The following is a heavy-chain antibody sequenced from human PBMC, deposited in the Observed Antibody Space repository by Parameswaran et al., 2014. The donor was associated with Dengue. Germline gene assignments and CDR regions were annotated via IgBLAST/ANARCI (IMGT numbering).Heavy chain of an antibody. D-gene: IGHD3-10*01. CDR2: ISAYNGNT. CDR3: ARDLRDFDY. J-gene: IGHJ4*02. Sequence: WVRQAPGQGLEWMGWISAYNGNTNYAQKLQGRVTMTTDTSTSTAYMELRSLRSDDTAVYYCARDLRDFDYWGQGTLVTVSS. V-gene: IGHV1-18*01.